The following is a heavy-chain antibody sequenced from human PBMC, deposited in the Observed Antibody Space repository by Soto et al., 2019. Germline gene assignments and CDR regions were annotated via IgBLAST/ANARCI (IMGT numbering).Heavy chain of an antibody. CDR3: ARVSIEGYSHEKTNLYRNFDC. V-gene: IGHV3-7*03. J-gene: IGHJ4*02. CDR2: IKGDGSEK. D-gene: IGHD2-15*01. Sequence: GGSLRLSCAASGFTFSNYWMTWVRQAPGKGLEWVANIKGDGSEKYYVDSVKGRFTISRDNAKNSLYVQMNSLRAEDTAVYYCARVSIEGYSHEKTNLYRNFDCWGQGTLVTVSS. CDR1: GFTFSNYW.